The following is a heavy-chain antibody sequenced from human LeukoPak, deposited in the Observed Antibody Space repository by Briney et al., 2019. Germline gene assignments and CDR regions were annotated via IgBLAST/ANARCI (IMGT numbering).Heavy chain of an antibody. CDR1: GGSISSSSYY. CDR3: ASVSVFYYMDV. V-gene: IGHV4-39*07. Sequence: PSETLSLTCTVSGGSISSSSYYWGWIRQPPGKGLEWIGSIYYSGSTYYNPSLKSRVTISVDTSKNQFSLKLSSVTAADTAVYYCASVSVFYYMDVWGKGTTVTVSS. D-gene: IGHD3-16*01. CDR2: IYYSGST. J-gene: IGHJ6*03.